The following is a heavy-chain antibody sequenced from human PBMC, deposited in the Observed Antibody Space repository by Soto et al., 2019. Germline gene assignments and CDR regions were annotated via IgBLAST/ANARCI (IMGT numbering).Heavy chain of an antibody. CDR1: GFTFSSYG. Sequence: PGGSLRLSCAASGFTFSSYGMHWVRQAPGKGLEWVAVISYDGSNKYYADSVKGRFTISRDNSKNTLYLQMNSLRAEDTAVYYCAKEGQWDWYGKAADYWGQGTLVTVSS. CDR3: AKEGQWDWYGKAADY. D-gene: IGHD1-26*01. V-gene: IGHV3-30*18. J-gene: IGHJ4*02. CDR2: ISYDGSNK.